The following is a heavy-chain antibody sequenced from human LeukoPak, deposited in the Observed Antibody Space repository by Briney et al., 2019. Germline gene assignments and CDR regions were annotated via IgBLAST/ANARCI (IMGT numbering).Heavy chain of an antibody. CDR1: GFTFSTFW. CDR3: ARGRYYGMDV. V-gene: IGHV3-74*03. J-gene: IGHJ6*02. CDR2: IKSDGSIT. Sequence: GGSLRLSCAASGFTFSTFWMHWVRQASGKGLVWVSGIKSDGSITTYADSVKGRFTISRDNAENTLYLQMNSLRAEDTAVYYCARGRYYGMDVWGQGTTVTVSS.